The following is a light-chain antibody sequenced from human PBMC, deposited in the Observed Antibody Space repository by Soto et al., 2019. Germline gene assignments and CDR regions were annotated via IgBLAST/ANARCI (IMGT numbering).Light chain of an antibody. CDR3: QQYHSTPWT. Sequence: DIVLTQSPDSLAVSLGERATINCKSSQSVLYTSNNRNYLAWYQQKPGQPPKLLIYWASTRDSGVPDRFSGSGSGTDFTLTVSSLQAEDVAVYYCQQYHSTPWTFGQGTKVEIK. V-gene: IGKV4-1*01. J-gene: IGKJ1*01. CDR1: QSVLYTSNNRNY. CDR2: WAS.